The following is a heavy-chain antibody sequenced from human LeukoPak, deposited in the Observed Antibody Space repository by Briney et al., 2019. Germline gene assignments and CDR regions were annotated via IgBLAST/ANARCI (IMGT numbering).Heavy chain of an antibody. V-gene: IGHV4-34*01. Sequence: SETLSVTSADYGGSFSGYYWSWIRQPPGKGLEWIGEINHSGSTNYNPSLKSRVTISVDTSKNQFSLKLSSVTAADTAVYYCARARGSGSWSLYGMDVWGQGTTVTVSS. CDR2: INHSGST. CDR3: ARARGSGSWSLYGMDV. CDR1: GGSFSGYY. D-gene: IGHD3-10*01. J-gene: IGHJ6*02.